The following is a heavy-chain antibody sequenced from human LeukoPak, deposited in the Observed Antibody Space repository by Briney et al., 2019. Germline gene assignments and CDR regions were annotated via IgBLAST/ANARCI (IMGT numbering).Heavy chain of an antibody. D-gene: IGHD3-10*01. V-gene: IGHV3-30*04. J-gene: IGHJ4*02. CDR1: GFTFSSYA. CDR3: AREENYYGSGSYYDY. CDR2: ISYDGSNK. Sequence: GGCLRLSCAASGFTFSSYAMHWVRQAPGKGLEWVAVISYDGSNKYYADSVKGRFTISRDNSKNTLYLQMNSLRAEDTAVYYCAREENYYGSGSYYDYWGQGTLVTVSS.